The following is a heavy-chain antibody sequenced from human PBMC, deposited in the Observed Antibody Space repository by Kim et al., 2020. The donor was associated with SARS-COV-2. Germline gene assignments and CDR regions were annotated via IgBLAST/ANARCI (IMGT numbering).Heavy chain of an antibody. Sequence: SETLSLTCTVSGGSISSYYWSWIRQPPGKGLEWIGDIYYSGSTNYNPSLKSRVTISVDTSKNQFSLKLSSVTAADTAVYYCARADFDWFSVGQFEPWGQGTLVTVSS. CDR2: IYYSGST. J-gene: IGHJ5*02. CDR1: GGSISSYY. D-gene: IGHD3-9*01. CDR3: ARADFDWFSVGQFEP. V-gene: IGHV4-59*01.